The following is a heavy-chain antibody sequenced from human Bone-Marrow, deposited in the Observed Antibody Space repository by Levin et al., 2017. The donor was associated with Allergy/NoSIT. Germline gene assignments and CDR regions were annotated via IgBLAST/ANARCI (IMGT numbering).Heavy chain of an antibody. Sequence: GGSLRLSCAASGFTFSSYGMHWVRQAPGKGLEWVAVISYDGSNKYYADSVKGRFTISRDNSKNTLYLQMNSLRAEDTAVYYCAKDFLSPGYSSSWYCFQHWGQGTLVTVSS. D-gene: IGHD6-13*01. J-gene: IGHJ1*01. CDR3: AKDFLSPGYSSSWYCFQH. CDR2: ISYDGSNK. V-gene: IGHV3-30*18. CDR1: GFTFSSYG.